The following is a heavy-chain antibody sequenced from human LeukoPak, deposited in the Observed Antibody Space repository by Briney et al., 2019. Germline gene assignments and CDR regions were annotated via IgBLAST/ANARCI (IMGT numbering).Heavy chain of an antibody. CDR3: AKDLLYSSSSGLDAFDI. D-gene: IGHD6-6*01. CDR2: ILYDGSNK. V-gene: IGHV3-30*18. Sequence: GGSLRLSCAASGFTFSSYGMHWVRQAPGKGLEWVAVILYDGSNKYYADSVTGRFTISRDNSKNTLYLQMNSLRAEDTAVYYCAKDLLYSSSSGLDAFDIWGQGTMVTVSS. J-gene: IGHJ3*02. CDR1: GFTFSSYG.